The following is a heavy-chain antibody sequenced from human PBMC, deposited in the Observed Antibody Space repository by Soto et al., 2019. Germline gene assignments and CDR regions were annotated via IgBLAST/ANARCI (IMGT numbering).Heavy chain of an antibody. CDR1: GGSISSGGYY. J-gene: IGHJ3*02. Sequence: QVQLQESGPGLVKPSQTLSLTCTVSGGSISSGGYYWSWIRQHPGKGLEWIGYIYYSGSTYYNPSLNSLFTISVDTSKNQFSLKLSSVTAADTAVYYCARGDYGDRLDAFDIWGQGTMVTVSS. CDR2: IYYSGST. CDR3: ARGDYGDRLDAFDI. D-gene: IGHD4-17*01. V-gene: IGHV4-31*01.